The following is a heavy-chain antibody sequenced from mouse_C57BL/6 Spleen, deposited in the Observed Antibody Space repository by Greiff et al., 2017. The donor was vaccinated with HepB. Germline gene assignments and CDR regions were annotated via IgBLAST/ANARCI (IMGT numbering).Heavy chain of an antibody. CDR3: ARGRRPYFDY. J-gene: IGHJ2*01. CDR2: IYPSDSET. CDR1: GYTFTSYW. V-gene: IGHV1-61*01. Sequence: VQLQQPGAELVRPGSSVKLSCKASGYTFTSYWMDWVKQRPGQGLEWIGNIYPSDSETHYNQKFKDKATLTVDKSSSTAYMQLSSLTSEDSAVYYCARGRRPYFDYWGQGTTLTVSS.